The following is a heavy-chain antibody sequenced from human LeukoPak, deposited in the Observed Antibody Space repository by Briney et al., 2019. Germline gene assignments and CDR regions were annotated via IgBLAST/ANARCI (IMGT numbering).Heavy chain of an antibody. V-gene: IGHV4-4*07. CDR2: IYTSGST. D-gene: IGHD1-26*01. J-gene: IGHJ5*02. CDR3: AREWDSGSFLINWFDP. CDR1: GGSINNYY. Sequence: SETLSLTCTVSGGSINNYYWSWIRQPAGKGLEWIGRIYTSGSTNYNPSLKSRVTMSVDTSKNQFSLKLSSVTAADTAVYYCAREWDSGSFLINWFDPWGQGTLVTVSS.